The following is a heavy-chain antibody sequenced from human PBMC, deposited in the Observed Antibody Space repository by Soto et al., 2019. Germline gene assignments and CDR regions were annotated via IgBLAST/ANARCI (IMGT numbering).Heavy chain of an antibody. Sequence: EVQLVESGGGLVQPGGSLRLSCAASGFSFRNYWMSWVRQAPGKGLEWVLSIKHDGSETYSVDSVKGRFTSSRDNAENSVYLQMHSLRAEDTAVYFCAKGYGYYVDSWGQGTLVTVSS. CDR3: AKGYGYYVDS. CDR1: GFSFRNYW. D-gene: IGHD4-17*01. J-gene: IGHJ4*02. V-gene: IGHV3-7*03. CDR2: IKHDGSET.